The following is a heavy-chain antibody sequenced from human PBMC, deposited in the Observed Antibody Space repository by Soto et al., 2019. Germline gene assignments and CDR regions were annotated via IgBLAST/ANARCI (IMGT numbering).Heavy chain of an antibody. CDR1: GFTFSSSA. Sequence: ASVKVSCKTSGFTFSSSAVHWVRQARGHRLQWIGWIDVGSGNANYAQMLQERVTISRDNSKNTLYLQMNSLRAEDTAVYYCAKDSGYSYGYDYFDYWGQGTLVTVSS. CDR3: AKDSGYSYGYDYFDY. D-gene: IGHD5-18*01. J-gene: IGHJ4*02. CDR2: IDVGSGNA. V-gene: IGHV1-58*01.